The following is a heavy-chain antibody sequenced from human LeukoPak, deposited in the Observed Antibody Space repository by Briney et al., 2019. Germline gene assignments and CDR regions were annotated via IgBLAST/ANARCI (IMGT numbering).Heavy chain of an antibody. CDR3: ARAQDDFGSGLYYLDV. CDR2: ISSSSSTI. Sequence: PGGSLRLSCAASGFTFSSYSMNWVRQAPGKGLEWVSYISSSSSTIYYADSVKGRFTISRDNAKNSLYLQMDSLRAEDTAVYYCARAQDDFGSGLYYLDVWGQATTVTVAS. J-gene: IGHJ6*03. D-gene: IGHD3-3*01. CDR1: GFTFSSYS. V-gene: IGHV3-48*01.